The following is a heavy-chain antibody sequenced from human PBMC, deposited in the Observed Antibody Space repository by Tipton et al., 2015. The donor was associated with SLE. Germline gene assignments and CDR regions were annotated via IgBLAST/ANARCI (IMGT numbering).Heavy chain of an antibody. V-gene: IGHV4-59*01. CDR1: GGSISSYY. CDR2: IYYNGSP. J-gene: IGHJ4*02. CDR3: ARDGYSYPFDY. Sequence: LRLSCTVSGGSISSYYWSWIRQPPGKGLEWIGYIYYNGSPNYNPSLKSRLTISVDTSKNQFSLKLTSVTAADTAVYYCARDGYSYPFDYWGQGTLVTVSS. D-gene: IGHD5-18*01.